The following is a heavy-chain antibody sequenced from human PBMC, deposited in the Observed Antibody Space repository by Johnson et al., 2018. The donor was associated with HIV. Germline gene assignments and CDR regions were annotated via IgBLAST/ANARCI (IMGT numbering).Heavy chain of an antibody. CDR3: ARLERLGGLSRVLDM. Sequence: QVQLVESGGGVVQPGGSLRLSCAASGFTFSSYGMHWVRQAPGKGLEWVAFIRYDGSNKDYADSVKGRFTISRDSSKNTLYLQMNSLRVEDTAVYYCARLERLGGLSRVLDMWGQGTMVTVSS. V-gene: IGHV3-30*02. D-gene: IGHD6-19*01. CDR2: IRYDGSNK. J-gene: IGHJ3*02. CDR1: GFTFSSYG.